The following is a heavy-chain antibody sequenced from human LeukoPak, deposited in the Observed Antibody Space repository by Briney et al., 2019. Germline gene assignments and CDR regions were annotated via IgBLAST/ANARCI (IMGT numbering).Heavy chain of an antibody. CDR2: ISSSSSYI. J-gene: IGHJ4*02. D-gene: IGHD6-13*01. CDR1: GFTFSSYS. V-gene: IGHV3-21*01. Sequence: GGSLRLSCAASGFTFSSYSMNWVRQAPGKGLEWVSSISSSSSYIYYADSVKGRFTISRDNAKNSLYLQMNSLRAEDTAVYYCARVGRSHSSSWYSESHDFDYWGQGTLVTVSS. CDR3: ARVGRSHSSSWYSESHDFDY.